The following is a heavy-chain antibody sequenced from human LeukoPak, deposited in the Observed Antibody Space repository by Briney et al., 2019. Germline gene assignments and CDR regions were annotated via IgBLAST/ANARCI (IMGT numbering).Heavy chain of an antibody. V-gene: IGHV1-8*01. CDR3: ATSHSWELLYDY. J-gene: IGHJ4*02. CDR1: GYTFTSYD. Sequence: ASVKVSCKASGYTFTSYDINWVRQATGQGLEWMGWMNPNSGSTGYAQKFQGRVTMTRNTSISTAYMELSSLRSEDTAVYYCATSHSWELLYDYWGQGTLVTVSS. D-gene: IGHD1-26*01. CDR2: MNPNSGST.